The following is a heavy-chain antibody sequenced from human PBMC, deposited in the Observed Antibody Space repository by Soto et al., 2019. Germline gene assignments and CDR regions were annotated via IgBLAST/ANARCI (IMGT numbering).Heavy chain of an antibody. CDR3: ARDHGSLELLDYYYYYGIDV. Sequence: GGSLRLSCVASGFTFNSYAMSWVRQAPGKGLEWVSAIGGSGGSAYYADSVKGRFTISRDNSKNTLYLQMNSLRAEDTAVYYCARDHGSLELLDYYYYYGIDVRAQRTTVTGSS. D-gene: IGHD1-26*01. J-gene: IGHJ6*02. CDR2: IGGSGGSA. V-gene: IGHV3-23*01. CDR1: GFTFNSYA.